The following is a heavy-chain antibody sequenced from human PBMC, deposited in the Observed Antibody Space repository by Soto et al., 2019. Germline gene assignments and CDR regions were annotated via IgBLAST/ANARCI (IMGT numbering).Heavy chain of an antibody. V-gene: IGHV4-39*01. J-gene: IGHJ6*02. CDR3: ARHHSSGLMGMDV. CDR2: IYYSGST. D-gene: IGHD6-25*01. Sequence: SEARSLTCTVYVGSIISVSYYWGWVLQPPGKGLEWIGSIYYSGSTYYNPSLKSRVTISVDTSKNQFSLKLSSVTAADTAVYYCARHHSSGLMGMDVWGQGTTVTVSS. CDR1: VGSIISVSYY.